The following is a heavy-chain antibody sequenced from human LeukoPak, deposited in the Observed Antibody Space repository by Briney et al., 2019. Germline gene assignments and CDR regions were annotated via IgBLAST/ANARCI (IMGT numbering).Heavy chain of an antibody. J-gene: IGHJ5*02. CDR1: GGSFSGYY. CDR3: ARVAVATAYNWFDP. CDR2: INHSGST. V-gene: IGHV4-34*01. D-gene: IGHD5-12*01. Sequence: SETLSLTCAVYGGSFSGYYWSWIRQPPGKGLEWIGEINHSGSTNYNPSLKSRVTISVDTSKNQFSLKLSSVTAADTAVYYCARVAVATAYNWFDPWGQGTLVTVSS.